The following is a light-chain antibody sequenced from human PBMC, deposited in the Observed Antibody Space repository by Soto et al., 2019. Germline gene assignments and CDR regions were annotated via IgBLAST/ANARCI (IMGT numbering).Light chain of an antibody. V-gene: IGLV2-14*01. CDR2: DVG. CDR3: SSYTSSSIYV. Sequence: QSALTQPASVSGSRGQSITISCTGTSSDVGAYNYVSWYQQHPGKAPKLMIYDVGTRPSGVSDRFSGSKSGNTASLTISGLQAEDEADYYCSSYTSSSIYVFGVGTKLTVL. J-gene: IGLJ1*01. CDR1: SSDVGAYNY.